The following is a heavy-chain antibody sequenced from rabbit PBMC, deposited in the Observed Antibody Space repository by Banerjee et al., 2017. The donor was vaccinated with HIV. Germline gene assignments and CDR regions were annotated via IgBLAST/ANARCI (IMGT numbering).Heavy chain of an antibody. Sequence: QEQLEESGGDLVKPEGSLTLTCTASGFSFSSSYWMCWVRQAPGKGLEWIACIYAGSSGSTYYASWAKGRFTISKTSSTTVTLQMTSLTAADTATYFCARDRVGSSGLYFNLWGPGTLVTVS. D-gene: IGHD1-1*01. CDR3: ARDRVGSSGLYFNL. J-gene: IGHJ4*01. CDR2: IYAGSSGST. V-gene: IGHV1S45*01. CDR1: GFSFSSSYW.